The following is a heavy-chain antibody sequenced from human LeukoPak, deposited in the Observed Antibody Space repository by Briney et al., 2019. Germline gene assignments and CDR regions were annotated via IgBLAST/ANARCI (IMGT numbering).Heavy chain of an antibody. V-gene: IGHV3-23*01. CDR1: GFTFSSYA. Sequence: GGSLRLSCAASGFTFSSYAMSWVRQAPGKGLEWVSAISGSGGSTYYADSVKGRFTIPRDNSKNTLYLQMNSLRAEDTAVYYCARDRSGSYLGYFDYWGQGTLVTVSS. J-gene: IGHJ4*02. CDR2: ISGSGGST. CDR3: ARDRSGSYLGYFDY. D-gene: IGHD1-26*01.